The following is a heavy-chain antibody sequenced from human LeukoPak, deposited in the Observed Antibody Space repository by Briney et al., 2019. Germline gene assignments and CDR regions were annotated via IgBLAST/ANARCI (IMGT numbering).Heavy chain of an antibody. CDR2: INSDGSST. J-gene: IGHJ4*02. V-gene: IGHV3-74*01. CDR3: ARGRDYALDY. D-gene: IGHD4-17*01. CDR1: GFTFSSYW. Sequence: GGSLRLSCAASGFTFSSYWMHWVRQAPGKGLVWVSGINSDGSSTTYADSVKGRFTISRDNSKNTVYLQMNSLRDEDTAVYYCARGRDYALDYWGQGTLVTVSS.